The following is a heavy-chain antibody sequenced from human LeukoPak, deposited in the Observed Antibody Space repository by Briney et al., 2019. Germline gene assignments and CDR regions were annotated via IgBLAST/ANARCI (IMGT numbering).Heavy chain of an antibody. CDR3: ARGDSSGYFLDY. CDR1: GFTFSSYA. V-gene: IGHV3-30-3*01. D-gene: IGHD3-22*01. Sequence: GGSLRLSCAASGFTFSSYAMHWVRQAPGKGLEWVAVISYDGSSEYYADSVKGRFTISRDNSKNTLYLQMNSLRAEDTAVYYCARGDSSGYFLDYWGQGTLVTVSS. J-gene: IGHJ4*02. CDR2: ISYDGSSE.